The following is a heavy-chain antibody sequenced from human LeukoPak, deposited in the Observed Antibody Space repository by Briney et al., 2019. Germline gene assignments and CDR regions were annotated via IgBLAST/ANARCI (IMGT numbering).Heavy chain of an antibody. V-gene: IGHV4-59*08. CDR1: GGSISSYY. Sequence: SETLSLTCTVSGGSISSYYWSWIRQPPGKGLEWIGYIYYSGSTNYNPSLKSRVTISVDTSKNQFSLKLSSVTAADTAVYYCARRKVAGTDDAFDIWGQGTMVTVSS. CDR3: ARRKVAGTDDAFDI. CDR2: IYYSGST. D-gene: IGHD6-19*01. J-gene: IGHJ3*02.